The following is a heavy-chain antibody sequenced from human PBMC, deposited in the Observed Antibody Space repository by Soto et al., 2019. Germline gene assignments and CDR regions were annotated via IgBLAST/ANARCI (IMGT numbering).Heavy chain of an antibody. D-gene: IGHD6-13*01. CDR2: INDRSSAI. J-gene: IGHJ4*02. CDR3: ARDRRWAIDY. CDR1: GFGLSNYG. Sequence: VGFLRLCCAASGFGLSNYGMNRARQATGRGPEWASHINDRSSAIYSADSLKGRLTTSRDNAKNSLYLQIHSLRDEDTAVCYCARDRRWAIDYWGQGT. V-gene: IGHV3-48*02.